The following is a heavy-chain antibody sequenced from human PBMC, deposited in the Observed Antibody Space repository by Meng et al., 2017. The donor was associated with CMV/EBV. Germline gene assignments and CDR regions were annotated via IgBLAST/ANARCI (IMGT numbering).Heavy chain of an antibody. J-gene: IGHJ5*02. D-gene: IGHD1-26*01. V-gene: IGHV5-51*01. CDR3: AIRGSYYWFDP. CDR1: GYSFTSYW. CDR2: IYPGDSDT. Sequence: GGSLRLSCKGSGYSFTSYWIGWVRQMPGKGLEWMGIIYPGDSDTRYSPSFQGQVTISADKSISTAYLQWSSLKASDTAMYYCAIRGSYYWFDPWGQGTLVTVSS.